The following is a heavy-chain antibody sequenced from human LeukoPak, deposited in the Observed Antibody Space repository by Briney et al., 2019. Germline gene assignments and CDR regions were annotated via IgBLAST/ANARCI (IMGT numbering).Heavy chain of an antibody. Sequence: AASVKVSCKASGGTFSSYAISWVRQAPGQRLEWMGGIIPIFGTANYAQKFQGRVTITTDESTSTAYMELSSLRSEDTAVYYCARAVDLGWFDPWGQGTLVSVSS. V-gene: IGHV1-69*05. CDR2: IIPIFGTA. CDR3: ARAVDLGWFDP. J-gene: IGHJ5*02. CDR1: GGTFSSYA. D-gene: IGHD7-27*01.